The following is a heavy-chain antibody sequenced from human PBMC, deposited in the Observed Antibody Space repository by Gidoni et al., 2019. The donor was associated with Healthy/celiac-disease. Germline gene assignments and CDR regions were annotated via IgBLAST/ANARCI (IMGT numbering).Heavy chain of an antibody. CDR1: GFTFSSYA. V-gene: IGHV3-23*04. CDR3: AKGLCKDDFWSGYYTGQVCGGLDY. Sequence: EVQLVESGGGLVQPGGSLRLSCAASGFTFSSYAMSWVRQAPGKGLEWVSAISGSGGSTYYADSVKGRFTISRDNSKNTLYLQMNSLRAEDTAVYYCAKGLCKDDFWSGYYTGQVCGGLDYWGQGTLVTVSS. D-gene: IGHD3-3*01. J-gene: IGHJ4*02. CDR2: ISGSGGST.